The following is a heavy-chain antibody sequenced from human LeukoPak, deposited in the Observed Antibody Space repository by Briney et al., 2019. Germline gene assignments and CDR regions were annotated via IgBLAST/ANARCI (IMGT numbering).Heavy chain of an antibody. Sequence: SETLSLTCTVSGGSISSYYWSWIRQPPGKGLEWIGYIYYSGSTNYNPSLKGRVTISVDTSMNQFSLKLSSVTAADTAVYYCARGGWDFDYWGQGTLVTVSS. D-gene: IGHD1-26*01. CDR3: ARGGWDFDY. CDR1: GGSISSYY. J-gene: IGHJ4*02. V-gene: IGHV4-59*01. CDR2: IYYSGST.